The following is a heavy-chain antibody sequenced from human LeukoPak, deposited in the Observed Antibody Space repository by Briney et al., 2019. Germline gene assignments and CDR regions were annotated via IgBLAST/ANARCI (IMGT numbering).Heavy chain of an antibody. CDR2: IKQDGSEK. Sequence: PGGSLRLSCAASGFSFSYYWMSWVRQAPGRGLEWVDNIKQDGSEKYYVDSVKGRFTISRDSAKISLFLQMNSLRAEDTAVYYCARGAYSWNDHYYFDYWGQGTLVTVSS. J-gene: IGHJ4*02. CDR3: ARGAYSWNDHYYFDY. V-gene: IGHV3-7*01. D-gene: IGHD1-1*01. CDR1: GFSFSYYW.